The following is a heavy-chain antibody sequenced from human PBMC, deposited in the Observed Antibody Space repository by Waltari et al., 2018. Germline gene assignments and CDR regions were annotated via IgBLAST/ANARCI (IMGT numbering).Heavy chain of an antibody. CDR1: GFTFSNFW. Sequence: EVHLVESGGGLVQPGGSLRLSCAASGFTFSNFWMNWARQAPGKGPEWVANRKQEGSEEYYVDSVKGRFTISRDNAKNSLYLQMNSLRVEDTAVYYCVRGAGWLLEYWGQGTLATVSS. J-gene: IGHJ4*02. CDR2: RKQEGSEE. V-gene: IGHV3-7*04. CDR3: VRGAGWLLEY. D-gene: IGHD3-10*01.